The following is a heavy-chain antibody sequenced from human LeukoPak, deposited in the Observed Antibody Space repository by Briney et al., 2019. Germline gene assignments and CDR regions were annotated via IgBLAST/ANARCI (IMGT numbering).Heavy chain of an antibody. CDR2: IWYDGSNK. CDR1: GFTFSSYG. V-gene: IGHV3-33*01. D-gene: IGHD3-10*01. CDR3: ARARSKVRGAAYNWFDP. J-gene: IGHJ5*02. Sequence: GGSLGLSCAASGFTFSSYGMHWVRQAPGKGLEWVAVIWYDGSNKYYADSVKGRFTISRDNSKNTLYLQMNSLRAEDTAVYYCARARSKVRGAAYNWFDPWGQETLVTVSS.